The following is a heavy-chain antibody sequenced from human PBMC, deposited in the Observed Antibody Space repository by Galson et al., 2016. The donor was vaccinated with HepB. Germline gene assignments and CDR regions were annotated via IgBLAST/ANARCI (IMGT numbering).Heavy chain of an antibody. CDR2: IHYSGST. Sequence: TLSLTCTVSGDSISSGDYYWSWIRQHPGRGLEWIGYIHYSGSTYYNPSLKSRLTISVDTSKNQFSLKLSSVTAADTAVYYCARTYCSSFICHPVWFDPWGQGTLVTVSS. V-gene: IGHV4-31*03. J-gene: IGHJ5*02. CDR1: GDSISSGDYY. CDR3: ARTYCSSFICHPVWFDP. D-gene: IGHD2-2*01.